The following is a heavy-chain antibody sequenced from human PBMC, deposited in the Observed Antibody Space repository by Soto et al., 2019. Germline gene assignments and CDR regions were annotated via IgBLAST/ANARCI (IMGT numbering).Heavy chain of an antibody. CDR1: GGSFSGYY. D-gene: IGHD2-2*01. CDR3: ARENIVVVPAAMLDWFDP. Sequence: SETLSLTCAVYGGSFSGYYWSWIRQPPGKGLEWIGEINHSGSTNHNPSLKRRVTISVDTSKNQSSLKLSSVTAADTAVYSCARENIVVVPAAMLDWFDPWGQGTLVTVSX. CDR2: INHSGST. V-gene: IGHV4-34*01. J-gene: IGHJ5*02.